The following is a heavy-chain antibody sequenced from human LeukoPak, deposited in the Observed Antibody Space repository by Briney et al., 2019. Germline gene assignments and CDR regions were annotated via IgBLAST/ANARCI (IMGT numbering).Heavy chain of an antibody. V-gene: IGHV3-64*02. D-gene: IGHD2-15*01. CDR3: AREGYCSGGTCYVDY. CDR1: GFTFSNYA. CDR2: ITWNGGST. J-gene: IGHJ4*02. Sequence: PGGSLRLPCAASGFTFSNYAMHWVRQAAGKGLEYASAITWNGGSTYYADSVKGRLTISRDNSKNTLYLQMGSLSAEDMAVYYCAREGYCSGGTCYVDYWGQGTLVTVSS.